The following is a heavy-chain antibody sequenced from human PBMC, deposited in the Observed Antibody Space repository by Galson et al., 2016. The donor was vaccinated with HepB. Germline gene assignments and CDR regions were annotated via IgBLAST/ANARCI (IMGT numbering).Heavy chain of an antibody. D-gene: IGHD2-15*01. CDR1: GGSTSNYY. J-gene: IGHJ5*02. V-gene: IGHV4-59*01. CDR2: VHQSGRT. CDR3: ARERRGGVDYSLAT. Sequence: ETLSLTCTVSGGSTSNYYWSWIRQSPGKGLEWIGYVHQSGRTNYNPSLRGRVTMSIDTSKNQFSLNLSSVSAADTAVYYCARERRGGVDYSLATWGQGTLVTVSP.